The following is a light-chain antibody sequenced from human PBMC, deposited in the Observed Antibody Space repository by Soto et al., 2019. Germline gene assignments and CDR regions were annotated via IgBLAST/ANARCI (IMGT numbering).Light chain of an antibody. V-gene: IGKV1-5*03. CDR3: QHYNSYSEA. CDR1: QDISNY. Sequence: DIQMTQSPSSLSASEGDSVNINCQASQDISNYLNWYQQKPGKAPKLLIYKASTLKSGVPSRFSGSGSGTEFTLTISSLQPDDFATYYCQHYNSYSEAFGQGTKVDIK. J-gene: IGKJ1*01. CDR2: KAS.